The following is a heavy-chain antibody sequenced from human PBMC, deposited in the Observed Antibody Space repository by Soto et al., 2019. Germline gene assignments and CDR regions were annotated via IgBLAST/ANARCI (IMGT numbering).Heavy chain of an antibody. V-gene: IGHV3-30*18. CDR3: AKERYYYDSSGYEYFQH. D-gene: IGHD3-22*01. CDR2: ISYDGSNK. CDR1: GFTFSSYG. J-gene: IGHJ1*01. Sequence: GGSLRLSCAASGFTFSSYGMHWVRQAPAKGLEWVAVISYDGSNKYYADSVKGRFTISRDNSKNTLYLQMNSLRAEDTAVYYCAKERYYYDSSGYEYFQHWGQGTLVTVSS.